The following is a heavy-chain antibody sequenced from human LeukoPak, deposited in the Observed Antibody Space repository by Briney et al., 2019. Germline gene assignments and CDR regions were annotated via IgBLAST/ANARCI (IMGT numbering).Heavy chain of an antibody. Sequence: PGGSLRLSCAASGLTFSSYWMHWVRQAPGKGLVWVSRISGDGTARNYADSVKGRFTISRDDAKNTVGLQMNSLRGEDTAVYYCVRGRGSYGWFDPWGQGTLVTVSS. J-gene: IGHJ5*02. CDR2: ISGDGTAR. D-gene: IGHD3-10*01. V-gene: IGHV3-74*01. CDR3: VRGRGSYGWFDP. CDR1: GLTFSSYW.